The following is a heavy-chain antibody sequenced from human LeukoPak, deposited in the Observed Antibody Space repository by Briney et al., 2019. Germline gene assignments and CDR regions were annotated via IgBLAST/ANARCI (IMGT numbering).Heavy chain of an antibody. J-gene: IGHJ2*01. V-gene: IGHV3-74*01. D-gene: IGHD3-9*01. CDR3: ARGPTGWYFDL. Sequence: GGSLRLSCVVSGFTFSNYVMNWVRQTPGKGLVWVSRINSDGTITNYADSVKGRFTISRDNAKNTLYLQMNSLRAEDTAVYYCARGPTGWYFDLWGRGTLVTVSS. CDR1: GFTFSNYV. CDR2: INSDGTIT.